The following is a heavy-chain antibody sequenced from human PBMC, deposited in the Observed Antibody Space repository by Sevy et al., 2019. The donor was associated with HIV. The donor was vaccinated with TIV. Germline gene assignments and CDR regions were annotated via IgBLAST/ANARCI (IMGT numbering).Heavy chain of an antibody. J-gene: IGHJ4*01. D-gene: IGHD2-15*01. V-gene: IGHV1-18*01. CDR1: GYTFSSYR. Sequence: ASVKVSCKISGYTFSSYRITWVRQAPGQGLECMGWISPHNGDTNYAQKLQGRVTMITDTSRTTAYMELRNLGSDDTAVYYCARAYCSGGRCYSLAYWGQGTLVTVSS. CDR2: ISPHNGDT. CDR3: ARAYCSGGRCYSLAY.